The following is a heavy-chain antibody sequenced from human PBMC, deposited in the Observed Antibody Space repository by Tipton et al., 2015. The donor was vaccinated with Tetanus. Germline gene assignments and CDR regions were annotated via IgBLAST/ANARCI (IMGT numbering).Heavy chain of an antibody. J-gene: IGHJ4*02. D-gene: IGHD1-26*01. CDR3: ARDQARGARGWNYFDC. CDR2: IYSSGST. V-gene: IGHV4-31*01. Sequence: TLSLTCTVSGGSIISGGYYWSWIRQHPGKGLEWIGDIYSSGSTYYNPSLKSQVTISVDTSKNQFSLNLNSVTAADTAVYYCARDQARGARGWNYFDCWGQGTLVTVSS. CDR1: GGSIISGGYY.